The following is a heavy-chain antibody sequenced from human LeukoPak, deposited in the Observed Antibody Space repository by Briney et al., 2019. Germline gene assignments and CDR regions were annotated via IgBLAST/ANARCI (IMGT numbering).Heavy chain of an antibody. CDR1: GFTFSSYS. CDR2: ISSSSSYI. J-gene: IGHJ3*02. CDR3: ARDLDLLNAFDI. D-gene: IGHD1-26*01. Sequence: GGTLRLSCAASGFTFSSYSLNWVRQAPGKGLEWVSYISSSSSYIYYADSVKGRFTISRDNAKNSLYLQMNSLRAEDTAVYYCARDLDLLNAFDIWGQATMVTVSS. V-gene: IGHV3-21*01.